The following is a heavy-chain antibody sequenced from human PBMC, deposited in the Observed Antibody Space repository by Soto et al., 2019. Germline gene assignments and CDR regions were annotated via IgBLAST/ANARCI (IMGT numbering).Heavy chain of an antibody. J-gene: IGHJ4*02. Sequence: VGSVRLSCSSSVFTFSNYAMHCVRHSPGKRLEYVSAISTNGGTTYYADSVKGRFTISRDNSKNTLYLQMSSLRAEDTAVYYCVNPHHGGNHAYFEYWGQRTLVSVSS. D-gene: IGHD2-15*01. CDR2: ISTNGGTT. CDR3: VNPHHGGNHAYFEY. CDR1: VFTFSNYA. V-gene: IGHV3-64D*06.